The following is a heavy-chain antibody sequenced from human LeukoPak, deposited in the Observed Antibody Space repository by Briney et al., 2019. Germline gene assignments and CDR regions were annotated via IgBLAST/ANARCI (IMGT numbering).Heavy chain of an antibody. CDR3: AREEGKQQMEAFDY. Sequence: GGSLRLSCAASGFTFSSYSMNWVRQAPGKGLEWVSSISSSSSYIYYADSVKGRFTISRDNAKNSLYLQVNSLRAEDTAVYYCAREEGKQQMEAFDYWGQGTLVTVSS. J-gene: IGHJ4*02. V-gene: IGHV3-21*01. CDR1: GFTFSSYS. CDR2: ISSSSSYI. D-gene: IGHD6-13*01.